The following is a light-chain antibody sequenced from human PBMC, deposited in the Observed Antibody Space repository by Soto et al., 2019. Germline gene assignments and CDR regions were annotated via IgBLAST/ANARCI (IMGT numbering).Light chain of an antibody. CDR1: QSLLHSNGYNY. Sequence: DIVMTQSPLSLPVTPGEPASISCRSSQSLLHSNGYNYLDWYLQKPGQSPQLLIDLGSNRASGVPDRFSGSGSGTDFTLKISRLEAEDVGVYYCMQALQTPWTFGQGTKVEIK. J-gene: IGKJ1*01. CDR2: LGS. V-gene: IGKV2-28*01. CDR3: MQALQTPWT.